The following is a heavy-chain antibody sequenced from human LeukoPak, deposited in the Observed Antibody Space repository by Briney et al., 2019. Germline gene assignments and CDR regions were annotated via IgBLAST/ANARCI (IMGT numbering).Heavy chain of an antibody. V-gene: IGHV4-39*01. CDR1: GGSISSGSYY. CDR2: GTT. Sequence: SETLSLTCTVSGGSISSGSYYWGWVRQPPGKGLEWIGGGTTYYNPSLQSRVTISVDTSRNQFSLKLTTVTAADTAVYYCARTGGYMVWGVQNWFEPWGQETLVTVSS. CDR3: ARTGGYMVWGVQNWFEP. J-gene: IGHJ5*02. D-gene: IGHD3-10*01.